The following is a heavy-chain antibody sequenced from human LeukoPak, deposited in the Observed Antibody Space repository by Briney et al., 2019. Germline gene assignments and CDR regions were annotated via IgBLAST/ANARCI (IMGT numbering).Heavy chain of an antibody. J-gene: IGHJ3*02. CDR3: ATDLYEAVVVPAALRAFDI. D-gene: IGHD2-2*01. CDR2: FDPEDGET. Sequence: ASVKVSCKVSGYTLTELSMHWVRQAPGKGLEWMGGFDPEDGETIYAQKFQGRVTMTEDTSTDTAYMELSSLRSEDTAVYYCATDLYEAVVVPAALRAFDIWGQGTMVTVSS. CDR1: GYTLTELS. V-gene: IGHV1-24*01.